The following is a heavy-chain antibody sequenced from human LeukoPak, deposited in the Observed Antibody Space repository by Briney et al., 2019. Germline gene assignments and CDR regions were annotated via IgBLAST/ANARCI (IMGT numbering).Heavy chain of an antibody. D-gene: IGHD3-22*01. CDR1: GGSISSGSYS. Sequence: PSETLSLTCTVSGGSISSGSYSWSWIRKPPGKGLDWIGYISYSGSTSYYPSLKSRVTISVDRSKNQFSLKLGSVIAADTALYYCARVSSNYDSSGYFFTFDLWGQGTMVTVS. CDR3: ARVSSNYDSSGYFFTFDL. J-gene: IGHJ3*01. V-gene: IGHV4-30-4*07. CDR2: ISYSGST.